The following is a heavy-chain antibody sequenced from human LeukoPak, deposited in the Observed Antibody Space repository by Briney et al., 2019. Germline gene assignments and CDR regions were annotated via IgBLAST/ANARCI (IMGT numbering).Heavy chain of an antibody. CDR2: INHSGST. CDR1: GGSFSGYY. J-gene: IGHJ4*02. Sequence: SQTLSLTCAVYGGSFSGYYWTWIRQPPGKGLEWIGEINHSGSTNYNPSLKSRVSISVDTSKNQFSLKLNSVTAADTAVYYCARGRYNWSVGVFDYWGQGTLVTVSS. V-gene: IGHV4-34*01. CDR3: ARGRYNWSVGVFDY. D-gene: IGHD1-20*01.